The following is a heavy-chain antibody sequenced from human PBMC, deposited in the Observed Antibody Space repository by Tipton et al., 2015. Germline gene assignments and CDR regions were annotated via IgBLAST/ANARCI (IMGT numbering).Heavy chain of an antibody. CDR2: FDFEDGDT. V-gene: IGHV1-24*01. D-gene: IGHD3-16*01. CDR3: LTXRLWGDIY. CDR1: XXXLEELS. J-gene: IGHJ4*02. Sequence: QVQLVQSGPEVKNPGASVKVSCKISXXXLEELSTHWVRQAPGKGLEWMAGFDFEDGDTIYAQKFQSKVIVTEDTSTDTVYMEIXXXXXXXXXVYYCLTXRLWGDIYWGQGTLVTVSS.